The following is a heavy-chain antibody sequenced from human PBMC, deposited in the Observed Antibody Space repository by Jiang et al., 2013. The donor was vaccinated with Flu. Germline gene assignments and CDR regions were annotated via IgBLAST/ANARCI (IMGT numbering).Heavy chain of an antibody. CDR1: GSGFSNLY. CDR3: ARSYNYYEP. V-gene: IGHV1-46*03. Sequence: SVKVSCKESGSGFSNLYMHWVRQVSGQGLEWMGMINPNDGSTIYAQRLQGRVSMTADTPTRTVYMELRSLRSEDSAVYYCARSYNYYEPWGQGTLVSVSS. CDR2: INPNDGST. J-gene: IGHJ5*02. D-gene: IGHD5-24*01.